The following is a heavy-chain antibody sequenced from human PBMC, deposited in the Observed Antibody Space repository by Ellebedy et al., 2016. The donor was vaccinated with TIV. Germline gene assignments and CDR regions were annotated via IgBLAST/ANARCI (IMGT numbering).Heavy chain of an antibody. V-gene: IGHV1-69*13. D-gene: IGHD3-10*01. CDR2: IFPIVGTA. CDR1: GGTFSNYV. J-gene: IGHJ5*02. CDR3: ARDFLRAPDGSGTYNKWLDP. Sequence: ASVKVSXKASGGTFSNYVISWVRQPPGKGLEWMGAIFPIVGTANYAQKFHDRVTIIADESTRTAYMELSSLRSEDTAVYYCARDFLRAPDGSGTYNKWLDPWGQGTLVTVSS.